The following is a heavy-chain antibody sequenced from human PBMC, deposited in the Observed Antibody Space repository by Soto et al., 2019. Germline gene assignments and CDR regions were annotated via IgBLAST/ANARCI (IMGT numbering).Heavy chain of an antibody. Sequence: GGSLRLSCAASGFTFSTYWMHWVRQAPGKGLVWVSRISSDGSSTSYAGSVKGRFTISRDNAKNTLYLQMNSLRAEDTAVYYCARVSKGQWEVRRAWYSGLDVWGQGTTVTVSS. J-gene: IGHJ6*02. CDR2: ISSDGSST. D-gene: IGHD1-26*01. CDR3: ARVSKGQWEVRRAWYSGLDV. CDR1: GFTFSTYW. V-gene: IGHV3-74*01.